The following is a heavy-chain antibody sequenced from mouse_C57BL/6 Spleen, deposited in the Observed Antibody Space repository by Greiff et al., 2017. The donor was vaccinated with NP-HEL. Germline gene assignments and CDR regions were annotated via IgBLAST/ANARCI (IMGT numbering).Heavy chain of an antibody. CDR1: GYTFTSYW. D-gene: IGHD1-1*01. V-gene: IGHV1-64*01. J-gene: IGHJ2*01. Sequence: QVQLQQPGAELVKPGASVKLSCKASGYTFTSYWMHRVKQRPGQGLEWIGMIHPNSGSTNYNEKFKSKATLTVDKSSSTAYMQLSSLTSEDSAVYYCARTYGSSPLDYWGQGTTLTVSS. CDR2: IHPNSGST. CDR3: ARTYGSSPLDY.